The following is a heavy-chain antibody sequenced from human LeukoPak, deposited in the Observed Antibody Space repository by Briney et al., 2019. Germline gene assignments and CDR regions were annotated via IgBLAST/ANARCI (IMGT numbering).Heavy chain of an antibody. V-gene: IGHV1-8*01. CDR3: ARVRGSYYYYGMDV. Sequence: GASVKVSCKASGYTFSSYDINWVRHATGQGLGWMGWMNPNSGHTGYAQKFQGRATMTRNTSISTAYMELSSLSSEDTAVYYCARVRGSYYYYGMDVWGQGTTVTVSS. CDR1: GYTFSSYD. J-gene: IGHJ6*02. CDR2: MNPNSGHT. D-gene: IGHD2-15*01.